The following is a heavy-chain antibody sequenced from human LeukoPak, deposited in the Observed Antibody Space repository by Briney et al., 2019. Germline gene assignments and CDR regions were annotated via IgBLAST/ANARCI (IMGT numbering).Heavy chain of an antibody. V-gene: IGHV1-2*02. CDR1: GYTFTGYY. CDR2: INPNSGGT. CDR3: AREYSGSYPVDH. D-gene: IGHD1-26*01. Sequence: ASVKVSCKASGYTFTGYYMHWLRQAPGQGLEWMGWINPNSGGTNYAQKFQGRVTMTRDTSISTAYMELSRLRSDDTAVYYCAREYSGSYPVDHWGQGTLVTVSS. J-gene: IGHJ4*02.